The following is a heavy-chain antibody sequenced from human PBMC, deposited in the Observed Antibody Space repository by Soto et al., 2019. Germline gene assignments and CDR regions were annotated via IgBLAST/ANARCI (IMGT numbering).Heavy chain of an antibody. V-gene: IGHV3-72*01. Sequence: PGGSLRLSCAASGFTFSDHYMDWVRQAPGKGLEWVGRTRNKANSYTTEYAASVKGRFTISRDDSKNSLYLQMNSLKTEDTAVYYCARGAYCGGDCYFGGSQHWGQGTLVTVSS. D-gene: IGHD2-21*02. CDR3: ARGAYCGGDCYFGGSQH. CDR2: TRNKANSYTT. CDR1: GFTFSDHY. J-gene: IGHJ1*01.